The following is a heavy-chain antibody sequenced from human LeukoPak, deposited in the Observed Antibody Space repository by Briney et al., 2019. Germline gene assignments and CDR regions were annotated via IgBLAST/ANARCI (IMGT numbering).Heavy chain of an antibody. CDR3: APTHDSRELMQGDY. D-gene: IGHD3-10*01. V-gene: IGHV1-69*04. Sequence: SVKVSCKASGGTFSNYAISWVRQAPGQGLEWMGRIIPILDITHYAQKFQGRVTISADKSTSPAYMDLSGLRSEDTAVYYCAPTHDSRELMQGDYWGQGTLVTVSS. CDR2: IIPILDIT. J-gene: IGHJ4*02. CDR1: GGTFSNYA.